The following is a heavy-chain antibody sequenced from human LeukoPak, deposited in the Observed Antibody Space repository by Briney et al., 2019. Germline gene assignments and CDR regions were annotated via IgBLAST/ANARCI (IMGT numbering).Heavy chain of an antibody. Sequence: GGSLRLSWAASGXTFSTYSMIWVRQAPGKGLEWVSGITGSSDFIYYADSVKGRLTISRDNAQNSLYLQMNSLRAEDTAVYYCARGEMATITESIDYWGQGTLVTVSS. CDR2: ITGSSDFI. D-gene: IGHD5-24*01. CDR3: ARGEMATITESIDY. CDR1: GXTFSTYS. J-gene: IGHJ4*02. V-gene: IGHV3-21*01.